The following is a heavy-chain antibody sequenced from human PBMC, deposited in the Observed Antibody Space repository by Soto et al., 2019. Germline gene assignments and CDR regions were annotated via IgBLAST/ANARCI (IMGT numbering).Heavy chain of an antibody. D-gene: IGHD6-6*01. V-gene: IGHV3-30-3*01. J-gene: IGHJ6*02. Sequence: PVGSLRLSCAASGFTFSSYAMHWVRQAPGKGLEWVAVISYDGSNKYYADSVKGRFTISRDNSKNTLYLQMNSLRAEDTAVYYCARDLAAARPGGIYYYYGMDVWGQGTTVTV. CDR2: ISYDGSNK. CDR3: ARDLAAARPGGIYYYYGMDV. CDR1: GFTFSSYA.